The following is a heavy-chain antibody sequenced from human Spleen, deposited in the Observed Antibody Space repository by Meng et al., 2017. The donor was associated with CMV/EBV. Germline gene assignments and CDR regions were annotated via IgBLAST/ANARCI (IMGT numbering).Heavy chain of an antibody. CDR1: GFNFRDYA. Sequence: SGFNFRDYAMSWVRQVPGKGLEWVSVISGSGGSTYYTGSVEGRFTISRDNSGNTLSLQMNSLRAEDTAIYYCAKMTTYYFDSSGPFDHWGQGTLVTVSS. V-gene: IGHV3-23*01. J-gene: IGHJ4*02. CDR2: ISGSGGST. CDR3: AKMTTYYFDSSGPFDH. D-gene: IGHD3-22*01.